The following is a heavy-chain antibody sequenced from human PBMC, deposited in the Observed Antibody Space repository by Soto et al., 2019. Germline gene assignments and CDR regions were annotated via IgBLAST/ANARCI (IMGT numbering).Heavy chain of an antibody. D-gene: IGHD4-4*01. CDR1: GYTFTGYY. J-gene: IGHJ6*02. CDR2: INPNSGGT. V-gene: IGHV1-2*04. Sequence: ASVKVSCKASGYTFTGYYMYWVRQAPGQGLEWMGWINPNSGGTNYAQKLQGWVTMTRDTSISTAYMELSRLRSDDTAVYYCARVRYSINPDYYYGMDVWGQGTTVTVSS. CDR3: ARVRYSINPDYYYGMDV.